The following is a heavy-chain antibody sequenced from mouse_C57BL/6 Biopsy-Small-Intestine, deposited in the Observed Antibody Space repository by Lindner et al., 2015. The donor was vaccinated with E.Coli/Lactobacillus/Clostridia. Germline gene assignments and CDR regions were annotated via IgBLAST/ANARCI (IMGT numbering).Heavy chain of an antibody. CDR3: ARHFYAMDS. V-gene: IGHV1-9*01. CDR1: GYTFTGYW. Sequence: VQLQESGAELMKPGASVKLSCKATGYTFTGYWIAWVKQRPGHGLEWIGEFLPGSSSVTYNEKFRGRATFTADTSSNMAYMQLSSLTTEDSAIYYCARHFYAMDSWGQGASVTVSS. J-gene: IGHJ4*01. CDR2: FLPGSSSV.